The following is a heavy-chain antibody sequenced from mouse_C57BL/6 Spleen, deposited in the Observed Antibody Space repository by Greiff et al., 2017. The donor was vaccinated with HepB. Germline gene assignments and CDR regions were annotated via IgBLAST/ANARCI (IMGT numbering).Heavy chain of an antibody. J-gene: IGHJ1*03. CDR2: IHPNSGST. CDR1: GYTFTSYW. D-gene: IGHD1-1*01. CDR3: ASPCWVVARFDV. V-gene: IGHV1-64*01. Sequence: QVQLQQPGAELVKPGASVKLSCKASGYTFTSYWMHWVKQRPGQGLEWIGMIHPNSGSTNYNEKFKSKATLTVDKSSSTAYMQLSSLTSEDSAVYYCASPCWVVARFDVWGTGTTVTVSS.